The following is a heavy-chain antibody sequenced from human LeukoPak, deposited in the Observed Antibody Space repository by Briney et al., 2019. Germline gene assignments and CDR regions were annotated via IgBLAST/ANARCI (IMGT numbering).Heavy chain of an antibody. D-gene: IGHD6-13*01. CDR2: INPSGGST. Sequence: GASVTVSCKASGYTFTGYYMHWVRQAPGQGLEWMGIINPSGGSTSYAQKFQGRVTMTRDMSTSTVYMELSSLRSEDTAVYYCARDSTGIAGVSVYWGQGTLVTVSS. V-gene: IGHV1-46*01. CDR1: GYTFTGYY. CDR3: ARDSTGIAGVSVY. J-gene: IGHJ4*02.